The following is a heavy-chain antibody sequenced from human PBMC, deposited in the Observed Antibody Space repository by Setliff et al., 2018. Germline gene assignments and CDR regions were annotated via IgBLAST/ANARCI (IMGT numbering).Heavy chain of an antibody. CDR3: AKTRGSNWNFFYYMDV. D-gene: IGHD1-1*01. V-gene: IGHV3-21*04. Sequence: GGSLRLSCAASGFTFDDYGMSWVRQAPGKGLEWVSSISSSSSYIYYADSVKGRFTISRDNAKNSLYLQMNSLRAEDTAVYYCAKTRGSNWNFFYYMDVWGKGTTVTVSS. CDR1: GFTFDDYG. CDR2: ISSSSSYI. J-gene: IGHJ6*03.